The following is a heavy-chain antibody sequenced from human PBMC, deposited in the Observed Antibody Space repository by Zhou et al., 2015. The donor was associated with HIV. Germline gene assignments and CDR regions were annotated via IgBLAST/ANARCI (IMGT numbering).Heavy chain of an antibody. CDR3: ARLFCGGDCLDAFDI. V-gene: IGHV1-45*02. D-gene: IGHD2-21*02. Sequence: QVQLVQSGAEVKKTGSSVKVSCKASGYTFTYRYLHWVRQAPGQALEWMGWITPFNGNTNYAQKFQDRVTITRDRSMSTAYMELSSLRSEDTAMYYCARLFCGGDCLDAFDIWGQGTMVTVSS. J-gene: IGHJ3*02. CDR2: ITPFNGNT. CDR1: GYTFTYRY.